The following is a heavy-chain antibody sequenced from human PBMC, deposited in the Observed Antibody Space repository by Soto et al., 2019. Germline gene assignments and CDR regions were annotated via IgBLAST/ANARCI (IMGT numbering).Heavy chain of an antibody. J-gene: IGHJ5*02. Sequence: QVQLVQSGAEVKKPGASVKVSCKASGYTFTSYGISWVRQAPGQGLEWIGWISAYNGNTNYAQKLQGRVTMTTDTSRSSGYMELGSLRSTDTAVYYCAREVVVVSTPGYNWFDPWGQGTLVTVSS. D-gene: IGHD3-22*01. CDR1: GYTFTSYG. CDR2: ISAYNGNT. V-gene: IGHV1-18*01. CDR3: AREVVVVSTPGYNWFDP.